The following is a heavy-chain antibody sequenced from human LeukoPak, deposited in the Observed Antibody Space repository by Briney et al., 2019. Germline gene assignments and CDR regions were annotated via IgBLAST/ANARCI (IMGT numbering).Heavy chain of an antibody. J-gene: IGHJ4*02. Sequence: GESLKISCKGSGYSFTSYWIGWVRQMPGKGLEWMGLIYPGDSDTRYSPSFQGQVTISADKSISTAYLQWSSLKASDTAMYYCARIRAYCGGDCYAPEYYFDYWGQGTLVTVSS. CDR3: ARIRAYCGGDCYAPEYYFDY. V-gene: IGHV5-51*01. CDR1: GYSFTSYW. D-gene: IGHD2-21*02. CDR2: IYPGDSDT.